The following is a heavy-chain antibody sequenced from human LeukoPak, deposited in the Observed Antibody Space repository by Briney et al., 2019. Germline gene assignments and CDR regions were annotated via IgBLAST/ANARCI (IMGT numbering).Heavy chain of an antibody. Sequence: SETLSLTCVVSGGSISSTNWWRWVRQPPGKGRESIGEIYHSGSTNYNPSLKSRVTISVDKSKNQFSLKLSSVTAADTAVYYCARDGLDYGDYFWFDPWGQGTLVTVSS. CDR1: GGSISSTNW. D-gene: IGHD4-17*01. CDR3: ARDGLDYGDYFWFDP. V-gene: IGHV4-4*02. CDR2: IYHSGST. J-gene: IGHJ5*02.